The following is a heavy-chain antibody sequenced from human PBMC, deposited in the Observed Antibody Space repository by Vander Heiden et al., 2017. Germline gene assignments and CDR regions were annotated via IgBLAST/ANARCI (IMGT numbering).Heavy chain of an antibody. Sequence: QVHLVQSGAEVKKPGASVKVSCKASGYTFNGYHMHWVRQAPGQGLEWMGLINPKSGGTKYEQKFQGRVIMTRDTSINTAYMELSRLRSDDTAIYFCAKDRVYCSTSSCYSYYYGMDVWGQGTTVTVSS. CDR3: AKDRVYCSTSSCYSYYYGMDV. D-gene: IGHD2-2*01. J-gene: IGHJ6*02. CDR2: INPKSGGT. V-gene: IGHV1-2*02. CDR1: GYTFNGYH.